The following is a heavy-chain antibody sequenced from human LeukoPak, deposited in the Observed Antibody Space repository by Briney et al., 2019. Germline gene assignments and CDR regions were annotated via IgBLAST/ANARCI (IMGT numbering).Heavy chain of an antibody. CDR1: GFNFSNFG. D-gene: IGHD2-8*01. Sequence: GGSLRLSCAASGFNFSNFGIHWVRQAPGKGLEWVAFMRYDATKKYYADSVRGRFTISRDNSKNTVFLQINSLRADDTSVYYCARSVMMYASTYYFHYWGQGTLVTVSS. J-gene: IGHJ4*02. CDR3: ARSVMMYASTYYFHY. V-gene: IGHV3-30*02. CDR2: MRYDATKK.